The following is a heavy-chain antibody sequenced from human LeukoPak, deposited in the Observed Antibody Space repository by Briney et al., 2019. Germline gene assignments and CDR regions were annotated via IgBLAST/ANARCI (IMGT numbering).Heavy chain of an antibody. CDR3: ARDSLVLRYFDWLTTRAFDI. CDR1: GYTFTSYG. V-gene: IGHV1-18*01. J-gene: IGHJ3*02. CDR2: ISAYNGNT. D-gene: IGHD3-9*01. Sequence: ASVKVSCKASGYTFTSYGISWVRQAPGQGLEWMGWISAYNGNTNYAQKLQGRVTMTTDTSTSTAYMELRSLRSDDTAVYYCARDSLVLRYFDWLTTRAFDIWGQGTMVTVSS.